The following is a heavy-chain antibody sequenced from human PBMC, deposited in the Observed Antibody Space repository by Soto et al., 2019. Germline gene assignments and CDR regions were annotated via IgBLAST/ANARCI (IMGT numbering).Heavy chain of an antibody. J-gene: IGHJ5*02. D-gene: IGHD3-3*01. V-gene: IGHV4-4*07. Sequence: QVHLQESGPGLVKPSETLSLTCTVSGGAISTYYWTWIRQPAGKGLEWIGRIYSSGSTKYNPSLQSRVNMSLATSNNQFSLRLTSVTAADTAVYNCARGQRFSDWFDPWGQGTLVTVSS. CDR1: GGAISTYY. CDR2: IYSSGST. CDR3: ARGQRFSDWFDP.